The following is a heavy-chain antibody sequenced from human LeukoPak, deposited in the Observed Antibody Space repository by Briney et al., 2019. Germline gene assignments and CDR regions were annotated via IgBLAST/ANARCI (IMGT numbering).Heavy chain of an antibody. CDR1: GGSISSGSYY. CDR3: ARAASYYYGSGSYYKDYYYYYMDV. J-gene: IGHJ6*03. V-gene: IGHV4-61*02. D-gene: IGHD3-10*01. Sequence: SQTLSLTCTVSGGSISSGSYYWSWIRQPAGKGLEWIGRIYTSGSTNYNPSLKSRVTISVDTAKNQFSLKLSSVTAADTAVYYCARAASYYYGSGSYYKDYYYYYMDVWGKGTTVTVSS. CDR2: IYTSGST.